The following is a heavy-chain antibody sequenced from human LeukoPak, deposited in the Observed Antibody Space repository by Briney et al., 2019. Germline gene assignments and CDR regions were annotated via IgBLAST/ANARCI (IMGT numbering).Heavy chain of an antibody. CDR1: GYTFSSYS. V-gene: IGHV3-21*01. CDR2: ISVRSNYI. J-gene: IGHJ4*02. CDR3: ARDWGRYFDY. Sequence: PGGSLRLSCAASGYTFSSYSINWVRQAPGKGLEWVSSISVRSNYIYYADSVRGRFRISRDDARDSLYLQMNSLRAEDTAVYYCARDWGRYFDYWGQGTLVTVSS. D-gene: IGHD7-27*01.